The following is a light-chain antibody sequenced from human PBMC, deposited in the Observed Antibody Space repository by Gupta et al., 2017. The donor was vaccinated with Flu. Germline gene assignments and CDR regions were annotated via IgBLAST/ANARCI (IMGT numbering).Light chain of an antibody. J-gene: IGLJ3*02. CDR3: VLDMGSGIWV. V-gene: IGLV8-61*01. CDR2: STN. CDR1: SGSVSTSHY. Sequence: QTVVTQAPSFSVSPGGTVTLTCGLTSGSVSTSHYPGWYQQTPGQAPRTLIYSTNTRSSGVPARFSGSIRGNKAALTITGAQADDQSHYYCVLDMGSGIWVFGGGTKVTVL.